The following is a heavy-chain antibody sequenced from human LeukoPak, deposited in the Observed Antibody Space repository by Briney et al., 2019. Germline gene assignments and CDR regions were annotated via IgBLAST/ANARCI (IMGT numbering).Heavy chain of an antibody. CDR1: GFPFSNYW. V-gene: IGHV3-48*01. CDR2: ITSSSSTI. CDR3: ARDSGYSYGPPGFDP. J-gene: IGHJ5*02. D-gene: IGHD5-18*01. Sequence: PGGSLRLSCAASGFPFSNYWMAWVRQAPGTGLEWVSSITSSSSTIYYADSVKGRFTISRDNAKNSLYLQMNSLRAEDTAVYYCARDSGYSYGPPGFDPWGQGTLVTVSS.